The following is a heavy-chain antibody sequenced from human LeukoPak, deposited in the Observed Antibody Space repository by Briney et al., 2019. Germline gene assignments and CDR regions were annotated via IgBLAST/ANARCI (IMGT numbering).Heavy chain of an antibody. D-gene: IGHD6-19*01. CDR3: ARYSSGWPRGYYFDY. J-gene: IGHJ4*02. CDR2: ISSSGSTI. CDR1: GFTFSSYE. Sequence: GSLRLSCAASGFTFSSYEMNWVRQAPGKGLEWVSYISSSGSTIYYADSVKGRFTISRDNAKNSLYLQMNSLRAEDTAVYYCARYSSGWPRGYYFDYWGQGTLVTVSS. V-gene: IGHV3-48*03.